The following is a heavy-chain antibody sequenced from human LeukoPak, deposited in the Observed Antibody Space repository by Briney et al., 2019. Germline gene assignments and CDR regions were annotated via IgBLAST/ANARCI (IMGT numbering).Heavy chain of an antibody. D-gene: IGHD6-13*01. CDR3: ARLIAAAGVNWFDP. V-gene: IGHV1-18*01. CDR1: GYTFTSYG. J-gene: IGHJ5*02. Sequence: GASVKVSCKASGYTFTSYGISWVRQAPGKGLEWMGWISAYNGNTNYAQKLQGRVTMTTDTSTSTAYMELRSLRSDDTAVYYCARLIAAAGVNWFDPWGQGTLVTVSS. CDR2: ISAYNGNT.